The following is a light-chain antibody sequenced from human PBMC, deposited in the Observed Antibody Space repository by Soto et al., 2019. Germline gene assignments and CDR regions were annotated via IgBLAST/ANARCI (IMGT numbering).Light chain of an antibody. J-gene: IGKJ3*01. Sequence: DIQMTQSPSSLSASVGDGVTITCRASQTIRSYLNWYQQRPGIAPRLLIYAASTLQSGVPSRFSGRGFATNFTLAINSLQPEDFATYYCQQSYSPPFTFGPGTKVDIK. CDR1: QTIRSY. V-gene: IGKV1-39*01. CDR2: AAS. CDR3: QQSYSPPFT.